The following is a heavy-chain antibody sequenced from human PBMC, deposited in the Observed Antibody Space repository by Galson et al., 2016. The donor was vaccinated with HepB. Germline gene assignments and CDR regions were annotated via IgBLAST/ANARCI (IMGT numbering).Heavy chain of an antibody. CDR2: ITNNGNDK. Sequence: SLRLSCAASGFMFNYYSMNWVRQAPGKGLEWVSSITNNGNDKYYADSAKGRFTISRDNAKNSLFLQMDSLRAEDTAVYYCARDLIAAPGRTFFYYYYYMDVWGKGATVTGSS. J-gene: IGHJ6*03. D-gene: IGHD6-13*01. CDR3: ARDLIAAPGRTFFYYYYYMDV. CDR1: GFMFNYYS. V-gene: IGHV3-21*01.